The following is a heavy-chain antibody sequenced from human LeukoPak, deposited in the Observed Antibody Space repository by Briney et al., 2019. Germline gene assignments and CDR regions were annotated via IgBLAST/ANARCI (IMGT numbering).Heavy chain of an antibody. J-gene: IGHJ6*03. CDR1: GGTFGSYA. D-gene: IGHD3-10*01. V-gene: IGHV1-69*19. Sequence: SVKVSCKASGGTFGSYAISWVRQAPGQGLEWMGGIIPIFGTANYAQKFQGRVTITADESTSTAYMELSSLRSEDTAVYYCARVRSYYGSGSYFGSLYYMDVWGKGTTVTVSS. CDR2: IIPIFGTA. CDR3: ARVRSYYGSGSYFGSLYYMDV.